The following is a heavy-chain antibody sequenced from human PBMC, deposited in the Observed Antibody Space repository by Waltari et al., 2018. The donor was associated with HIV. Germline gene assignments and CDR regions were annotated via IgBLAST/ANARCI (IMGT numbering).Heavy chain of an antibody. CDR1: GFTFITFS. V-gene: IGHV3-48*01. CDR3: VRDSQDYGEGGHWFDP. D-gene: IGHD4-17*01. Sequence: EVQLVESGGGWVQPGGSLRLSCAASGFTFITFSMNWVGQAPGKGLEWLSYISTKTLYDADSGRGRFTISRDTAKNSLFLQMNSLRAEDTALYSCVRDSQDYGEGGHWFDPWGEGTLVTVSS. CDR2: ISTKTL. J-gene: IGHJ5*02.